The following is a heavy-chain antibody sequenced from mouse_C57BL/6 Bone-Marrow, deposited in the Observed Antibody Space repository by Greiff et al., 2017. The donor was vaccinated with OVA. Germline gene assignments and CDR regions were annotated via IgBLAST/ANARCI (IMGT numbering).Heavy chain of an antibody. V-gene: IGHV5-9-1*02. J-gene: IGHJ4*01. D-gene: IGHD2-12*01. CDR3: TRAYSPYAMDY. Sequence: EVQLVESGEGLVKPGGSLKLSCAASGFTFSSYAMSWVRQTPEKRLEWVAYISSGGDYIYYADTVKGRVTISRDNARNTLYLQMSSLKSEDTAMYYCTRAYSPYAMDYWGQGTSVTVSS. CDR1: GFTFSSYA. CDR2: ISSGGDYI.